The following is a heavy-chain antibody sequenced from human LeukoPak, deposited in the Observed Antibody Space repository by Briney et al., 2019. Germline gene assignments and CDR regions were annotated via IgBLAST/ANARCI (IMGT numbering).Heavy chain of an antibody. J-gene: IGHJ4*02. Sequence: GSLRLSCAVSGLTFSRYAMSWVRQPPGKGLEWIGEINHSGSTNYNPSLKSRVTISVDTSKNQFSLKLSSVTAADTAVYYCARFHTYYYDTDYWGQGTLVTVSS. V-gene: IGHV4-34*01. CDR3: ARFHTYYYDTDY. D-gene: IGHD3-22*01. CDR2: INHSGST. CDR1: GLTFSRYA.